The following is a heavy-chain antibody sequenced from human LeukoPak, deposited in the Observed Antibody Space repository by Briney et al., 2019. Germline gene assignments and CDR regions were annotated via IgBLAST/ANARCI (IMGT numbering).Heavy chain of an antibody. CDR2: ISSNGGST. J-gene: IGHJ4*02. D-gene: IGHD6-13*01. V-gene: IGHV3-64D*09. Sequence: GGSLRLSCSASVFTFSSYAMHWVRQAPGKGLEYVSAISSNGGSTYYADSVKGRFTISRDNSKNTLYLQTSSLRAEDTVVYYCVMFSSSWYGLDYWGQGTLVTVSS. CDR1: VFTFSSYA. CDR3: VMFSSSWYGLDY.